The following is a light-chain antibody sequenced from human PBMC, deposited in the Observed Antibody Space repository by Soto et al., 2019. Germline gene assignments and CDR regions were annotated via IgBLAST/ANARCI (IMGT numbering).Light chain of an antibody. CDR3: LQDYNYPPT. Sequence: AIQMTQSPSSLSASVGDRVTITCRASQGIRNDLGWYQQKPGRAPKLLIYAASSLQSGVPSRFSGSGSGTDFTLTISSLQPEDVATDYCLQDYNYPPTFGQGTKVEIK. J-gene: IGKJ1*01. CDR2: AAS. V-gene: IGKV1-6*01. CDR1: QGIRND.